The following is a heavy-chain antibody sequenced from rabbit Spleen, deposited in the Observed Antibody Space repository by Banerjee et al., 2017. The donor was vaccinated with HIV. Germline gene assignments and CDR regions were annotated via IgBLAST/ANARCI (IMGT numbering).Heavy chain of an antibody. CDR2: IDPIFGRT. CDR3: ARGGGL. J-gene: IGHJ4*01. Sequence: QEQLVEYGGDLVQPEGSLKLSCKASGFDFSSYGMSWVRQAPGKGLEWIGYIDPIFGRTYYASWVNGRFTISSHNAQNTLYLQLNSLAAADTATYFCARGGGLWGQGTLVTVS. CDR1: GFDFSSYG. V-gene: IGHV1S47*01.